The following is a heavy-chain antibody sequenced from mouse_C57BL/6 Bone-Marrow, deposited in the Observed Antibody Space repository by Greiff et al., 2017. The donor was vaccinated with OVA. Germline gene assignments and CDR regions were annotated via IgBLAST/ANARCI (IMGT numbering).Heavy chain of an antibody. CDR3: ARGRHYGSRYYAMDY. V-gene: IGHV5-16*01. CDR2: INYDGSST. CDR1: GFTFSDYY. D-gene: IGHD1-1*01. J-gene: IGHJ4*01. Sequence: EVHLVESEGGLVQPGSSMKLSCTASGFTFSDYYMAWVRQVPEKGLEWVANINYDGSSTYYLDSLKSRFIISRDNAKNILYLQMSSLKSEDTATYYCARGRHYGSRYYAMDYWGQGTSVTVSS.